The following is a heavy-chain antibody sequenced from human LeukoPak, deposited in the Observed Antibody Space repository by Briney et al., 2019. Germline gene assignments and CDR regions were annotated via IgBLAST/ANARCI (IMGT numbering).Heavy chain of an antibody. V-gene: IGHV3-30*02. D-gene: IGHD2-15*01. CDR2: IQYHGSHK. J-gene: IGHJ4*02. CDR1: GFIFSSYA. CDR3: AKDFRWSSDY. Sequence: GGSLRLSCAASGFIFSSYAMHWVRQAPGKGLEWVSLIQYHGSHKLYADSVKGRFTISRDNSQNTVYLQMNSLRPEDTAVYYCAKDFRWSSDYWGQGSLVTVTS.